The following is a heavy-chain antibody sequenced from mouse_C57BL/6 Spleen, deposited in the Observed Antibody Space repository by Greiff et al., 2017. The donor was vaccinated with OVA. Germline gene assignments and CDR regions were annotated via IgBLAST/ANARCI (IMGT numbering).Heavy chain of an antibody. CDR2: IDPSDSYT. CDR1: GYTFTSYW. J-gene: IGHJ4*01. Sequence: QVQLQQPGAELVRPGTSVKLSCKASGYTFTSYWMHWVKQRPGQGLEWIGVIDPSDSYTNYNQKFKGKATLTVDTSSSTAYMQLSSLTSEDSAVYYCARGLGGDYYAMDYWGQGTSVTVSS. V-gene: IGHV1-59*01. D-gene: IGHD4-1*01. CDR3: ARGLGGDYYAMDY.